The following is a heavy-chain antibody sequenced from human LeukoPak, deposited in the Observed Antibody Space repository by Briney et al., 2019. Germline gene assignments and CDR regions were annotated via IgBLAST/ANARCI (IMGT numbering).Heavy chain of an antibody. CDR2: IYPGDSDT. V-gene: IGHV5-51*01. CDR1: GYSFTSYW. J-gene: IGHJ3*01. D-gene: IGHD1-26*01. Sequence: GESLKISCKGSGYSFTSYWIGWVRQVPGKGLEWMRIIYPGDSDTRYSPSFQGQVTISADKSISTAYLQWSSLKASDTAMYYCARHLGMVGATRDAFDLWGQGTMVTVSS. CDR3: ARHLGMVGATRDAFDL.